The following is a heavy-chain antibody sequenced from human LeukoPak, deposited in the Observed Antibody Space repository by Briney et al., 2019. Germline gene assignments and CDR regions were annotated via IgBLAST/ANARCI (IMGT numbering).Heavy chain of an antibody. CDR2: IYPGDSDT. J-gene: IGHJ4*02. D-gene: IGHD3-10*01. Sequence: GESLKISCKGSGYSFTSYWIGWVRQMPGKGLEWMGIIYPGDSDTRYSPSFQGQVTIPADKSISTAYLQWSSLKASDTAMYYCARLLLWFGESQYYFDYWGQGTLVTVSS. CDR1: GYSFTSYW. V-gene: IGHV5-51*01. CDR3: ARLLLWFGESQYYFDY.